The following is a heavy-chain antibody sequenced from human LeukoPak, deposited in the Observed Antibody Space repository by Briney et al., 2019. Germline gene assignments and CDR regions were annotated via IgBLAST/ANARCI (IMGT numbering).Heavy chain of an antibody. Sequence: GGSLRLSCTVSGFTVSSNSMSWVRQAPGKGLEWVSAISGSGGSTYYADSVKGRFTISRDNSKNTLYLQMNSLRAEDTAVYYCAKDLAAMVTVAFDIWGQGTMVTVSS. D-gene: IGHD5-18*01. J-gene: IGHJ3*02. CDR1: GFTVSSNS. CDR2: ISGSGGST. V-gene: IGHV3-23*01. CDR3: AKDLAAMVTVAFDI.